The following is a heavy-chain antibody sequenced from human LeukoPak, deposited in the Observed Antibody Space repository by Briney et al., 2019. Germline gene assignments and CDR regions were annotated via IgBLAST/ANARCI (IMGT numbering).Heavy chain of an antibody. CDR3: AREKPRSCAIDY. J-gene: IGHJ4*02. CDR2: ISSSGSTI. V-gene: IGHV3-48*04. D-gene: IGHD1-26*01. Sequence: GGSLRLSCAASGFTFSSYWMSWVRQAPGKGLEWVSYISSSGSTIYYADSVKGRFTISRDNAKNSLYLQMNSLRAEDTAVYYCAREKPRSCAIDYWGQGTLVTVSS. CDR1: GFTFSSYW.